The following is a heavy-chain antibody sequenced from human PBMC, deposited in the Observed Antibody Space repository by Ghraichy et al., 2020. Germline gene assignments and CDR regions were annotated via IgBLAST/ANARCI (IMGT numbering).Heavy chain of an antibody. CDR1: GFTFSSYA. Sequence: GESLNISCAASGFTFSSYAMSWVRQAPGKGLEWVSAISGSGGSTYYADSVKGRFTISRDNSKNTLYLQMNSLRAEDTAVYYCAKVIRDYYDSSGYYLPGIDAFDIWGQGTMVTVSS. J-gene: IGHJ3*02. D-gene: IGHD3-22*01. V-gene: IGHV3-23*01. CDR3: AKVIRDYYDSSGYYLPGIDAFDI. CDR2: ISGSGGST.